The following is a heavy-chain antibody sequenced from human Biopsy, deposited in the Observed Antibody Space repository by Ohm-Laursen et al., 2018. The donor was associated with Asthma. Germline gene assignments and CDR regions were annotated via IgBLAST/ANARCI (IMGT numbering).Heavy chain of an antibody. V-gene: IGHV4-39*01. CDR1: GGYMRSGNYY. CDR2: IYYSGTT. CDR3: VRGSSSWHHGPFHYYYGLDV. J-gene: IGHJ6*02. D-gene: IGHD6-13*01. Sequence: GTLSLTCRLSSGSGGYMRSGNYYWGWIRQPPGKGLEWIGSIYYSGTTYYNPSLESRVTVSADTSKNQFSLKLTSVTAADTAVYYCVRGSSSWHHGPFHYYYGLDVWGQRTTDTVSS.